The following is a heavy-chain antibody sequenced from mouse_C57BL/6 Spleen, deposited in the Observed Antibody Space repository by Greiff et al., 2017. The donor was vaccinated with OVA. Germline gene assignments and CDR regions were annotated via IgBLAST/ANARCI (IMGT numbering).Heavy chain of an antibody. CDR3: ARGSATGYYYAMDY. D-gene: IGHD4-1*02. V-gene: IGHV1-69*01. CDR2: IDPSDSYT. J-gene: IGHJ4*01. Sequence: QVQLQQPGAELVMPGASVKLSCKASGYTFTSYWMHWVKQRPGQGLEWIGEIDPSDSYTNYNQKFKGKSTLTVDKSSSTAYMQLSSLTSEDSAVYYCARGSATGYYYAMDYWGQGTSVTVAS. CDR1: GYTFTSYW.